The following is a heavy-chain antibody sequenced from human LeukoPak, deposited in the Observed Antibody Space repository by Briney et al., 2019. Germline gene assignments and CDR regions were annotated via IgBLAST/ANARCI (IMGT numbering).Heavy chain of an antibody. V-gene: IGHV3-11*01. CDR2: ISSSGSTI. D-gene: IGHD1-7*01. Sequence: GGSLRLSCAASGFTFSDYYMSWIRQAPGKGLEWVSYISSSGSTIYYADSVKGRFTNSRDNAKNSLYLQMNSLRAEDTAVYYCARVLRGWNYVSAEYYFDYWGQGTLVTVSS. CDR3: ARVLRGWNYVSAEYYFDY. J-gene: IGHJ4*02. CDR1: GFTFSDYY.